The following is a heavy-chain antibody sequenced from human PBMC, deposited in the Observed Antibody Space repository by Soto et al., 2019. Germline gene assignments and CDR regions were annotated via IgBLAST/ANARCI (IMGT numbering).Heavy chain of an antibody. Sequence: SVKVSCKASGYTFTSYAISWVRQAPGQGLEWMGGIIPIFGTANYAQKFQGRVTITADESTSTAYMELSSLRSEDTAVYYCARWETGGGYHRDYWGQGTLVTVS. D-gene: IGHD3-22*01. J-gene: IGHJ4*02. V-gene: IGHV1-69*13. CDR1: GYTFTSYA. CDR3: ARWETGGGYHRDY. CDR2: IIPIFGTA.